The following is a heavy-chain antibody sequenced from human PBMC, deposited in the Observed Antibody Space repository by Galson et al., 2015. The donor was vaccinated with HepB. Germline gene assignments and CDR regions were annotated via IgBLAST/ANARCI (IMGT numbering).Heavy chain of an antibody. CDR1: GGTFSSYA. CDR2: IIPIFGTA. CDR3: ARASRVLRYFDWLSEWFDP. D-gene: IGHD3-9*01. V-gene: IGHV1-69*13. Sequence: SVKVSCKASGGTFSSYAISWVRQAPGQGLEWMGGIIPIFGTANYAQKFQGRVTITADESTSTAYMELSSLRSEDTAVYYCARASRVLRYFDWLSEWFDPWGQGTLVTVSS. J-gene: IGHJ5*02.